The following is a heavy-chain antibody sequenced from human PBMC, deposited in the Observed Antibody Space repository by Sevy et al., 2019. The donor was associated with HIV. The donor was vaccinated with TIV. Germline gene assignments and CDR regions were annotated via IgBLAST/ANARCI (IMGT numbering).Heavy chain of an antibody. CDR2: INTNTGNP. V-gene: IGHV7-4-1*02. D-gene: IGHD3-9*01. Sequence: ASLKVSCKASGYTFTSYAMNWVRQAPGQGLEWMGWINTNTGNPTYAQGFTGRFVFSLDTSVSTAYLQISSLKAEDTVVYYCARENRYFDWSPTGPFDPWGQGTLVTVSS. CDR3: ARENRYFDWSPTGPFDP. CDR1: GYTFTSYA. J-gene: IGHJ5*02.